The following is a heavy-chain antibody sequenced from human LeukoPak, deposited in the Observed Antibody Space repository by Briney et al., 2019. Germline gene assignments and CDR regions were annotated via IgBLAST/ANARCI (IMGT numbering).Heavy chain of an antibody. J-gene: IGHJ4*02. CDR2: IYTSGST. V-gene: IGHV4-4*07. CDR1: GGSISSYY. Sequence: SETLSLTCTVSGGSISSYYWSWLRQPARKGLEWIGRIYTSGSTNYNPSLKSRVTMSVDTSKNQFSLKLSSVTAADTAVYYCAGEIAVADHFDYWGQGTLVTVSS. CDR3: AGEIAVADHFDY. D-gene: IGHD6-19*01.